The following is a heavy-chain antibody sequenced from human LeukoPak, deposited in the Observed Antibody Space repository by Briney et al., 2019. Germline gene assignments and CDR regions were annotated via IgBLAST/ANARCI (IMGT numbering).Heavy chain of an antibody. CDR2: TYYRSKWYN. Sequence: SQTLSLTCAISGDSVSSNSAAWNWIRQSPSRGLEWLGRTYYRSKWYNEYALSVQSRITIDPDTSKNQFSLQLNSVTPEDTAVYHCAREELRLGDYWGQGTLVTVSS. CDR1: GDSVSSNSAA. V-gene: IGHV6-1*01. CDR3: AREELRLGDY. J-gene: IGHJ4*02. D-gene: IGHD1-7*01.